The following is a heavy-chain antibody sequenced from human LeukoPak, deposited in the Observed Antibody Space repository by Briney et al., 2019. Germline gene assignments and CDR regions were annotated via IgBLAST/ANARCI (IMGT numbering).Heavy chain of an antibody. V-gene: IGHV3-23*01. D-gene: IGHD5-12*01. CDR3: AKDKRSGWKSGYDFFRVY. Sequence: PGGSLRLSCAASGFTFSSSAMSWVRQAPGKGLEWVSAISASAASTYYADSVKGRFTISRDNSKNTVYVQMNSLKAEDTAVYYCAKDKRSGWKSGYDFFRVYWGQGTLVTVSS. CDR2: ISASAAST. J-gene: IGHJ4*02. CDR1: GFTFSSSA.